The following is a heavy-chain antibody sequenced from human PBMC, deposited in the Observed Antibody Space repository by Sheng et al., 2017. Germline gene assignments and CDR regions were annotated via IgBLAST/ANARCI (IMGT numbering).Heavy chain of an antibody. CDR3: ATGGRNDHYYYMDV. CDR1: GFIFSNYA. Sequence: EVQLVESGGGLVQPGGSLRVSCAASGFIFSNYAMTWVRQAPGKGLEWVSAISGSGGSTHYADSVTGRFTISRDNSKNTLYLQMNSLRPDDTAVYYCATGGRNDHYYYMDVWGQGTTVTVSS. J-gene: IGHJ6*03. D-gene: IGHD2-15*01. V-gene: IGHV3-23*04. CDR2: ISGSGGST.